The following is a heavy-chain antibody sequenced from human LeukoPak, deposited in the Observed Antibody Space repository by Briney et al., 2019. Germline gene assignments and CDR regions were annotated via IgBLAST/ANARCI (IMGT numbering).Heavy chain of an antibody. CDR1: GFTFSSYA. CDR2: INGNSGGT. V-gene: IGHV3-23*01. D-gene: IGHD3-16*01. Sequence: GGSLRLSCAASGFTFSSYAMSWVRQTPGKGLEWVSAINGNSGGTFYAGSVQGRFTISRDNSKNTLYLQMSSLRAEDTAVYYCAKHPLAGGNFDYWGQGTLVTVSS. J-gene: IGHJ4*02. CDR3: AKHPLAGGNFDY.